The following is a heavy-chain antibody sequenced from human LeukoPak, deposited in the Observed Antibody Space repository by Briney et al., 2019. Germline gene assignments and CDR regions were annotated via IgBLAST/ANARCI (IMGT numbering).Heavy chain of an antibody. D-gene: IGHD2-15*01. V-gene: IGHV4-61*02. J-gene: IGHJ4*02. CDR2: IHPSGST. CDR1: GDSSISGSYY. CDR3: ARAVVWLPFDY. Sequence: SETLSLTCTVSGDSSISGSYYWSWIRQPAGKGLEWIGRIHPSGSTNYNPSLKSRVAISVDTSKNQFSLNLGSVTAADTAVYYCARAVVWLPFDYWGQGTLVTVSS.